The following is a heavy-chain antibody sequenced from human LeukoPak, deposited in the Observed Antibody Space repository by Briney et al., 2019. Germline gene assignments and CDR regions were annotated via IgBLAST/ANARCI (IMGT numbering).Heavy chain of an antibody. CDR3: GRYSYLFAFDG. CDR2: ISSSGSTV. V-gene: IGHV3-48*01. D-gene: IGHD2-15*01. Sequence: PGGSLRLSCAASGFTFSSYSMNWVRQAPGKGLVWVSYISSSGSTVYYADCVKGRFTISRDNDENSMYLKMNSVRAADTSVFFCGRYSYLFAFDGRGQATMVTVSS. J-gene: IGHJ3*01. CDR1: GFTFSSYS.